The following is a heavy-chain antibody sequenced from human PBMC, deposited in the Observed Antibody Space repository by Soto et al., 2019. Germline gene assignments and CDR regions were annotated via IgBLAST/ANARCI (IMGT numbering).Heavy chain of an antibody. V-gene: IGHV3-23*01. CDR2: ISGSGDRI. CDR1: GFTFSNNA. J-gene: IGHJ4*02. Sequence: EVQLLDSGGGLVQPGGSLRLSCAASGFTFSNNAMCWVRQAPGKGPEYVSCISGSGDRIFYEDSVQGRFTISRDNSKSTLSRQMTSLRTDDTAVYYCPGRGPTSWGSFDFWGQGTLVTVSS. D-gene: IGHD3-16*01. CDR3: PGRGPTSWGSFDF.